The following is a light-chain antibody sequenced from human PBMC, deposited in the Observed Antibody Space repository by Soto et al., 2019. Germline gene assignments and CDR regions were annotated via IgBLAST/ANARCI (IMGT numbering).Light chain of an antibody. Sequence: EIVMTQSPATLSVSPGERATLSCRASQSVSSNLAWYQQKPGQAPRLLIYDASTRATGIPASFSGSQSGTDFTLTISSLQSEDYAVYYCQQYHKWPQTFGQGTKVEIK. J-gene: IGKJ1*01. CDR2: DAS. CDR1: QSVSSN. CDR3: QQYHKWPQT. V-gene: IGKV3-15*01.